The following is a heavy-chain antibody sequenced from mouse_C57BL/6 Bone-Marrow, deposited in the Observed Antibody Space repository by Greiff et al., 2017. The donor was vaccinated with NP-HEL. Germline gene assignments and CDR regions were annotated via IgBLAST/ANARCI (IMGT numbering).Heavy chain of an antibody. CDR1: GFTFSDYY. Sequence: DVHLVESGGGLVQPGGSLKLSCAASGFTFSDYYMYWVRQTPEKRLEWVAYISNGGGSTYYPDTVKGRFTISRDNAKNTLYLQMSRLKSEDTAMYYCARVYYSNYVGYWYFDVWGTGTTVTVSS. D-gene: IGHD2-5*01. J-gene: IGHJ1*03. V-gene: IGHV5-12*01. CDR3: ARVYYSNYVGYWYFDV. CDR2: ISNGGGST.